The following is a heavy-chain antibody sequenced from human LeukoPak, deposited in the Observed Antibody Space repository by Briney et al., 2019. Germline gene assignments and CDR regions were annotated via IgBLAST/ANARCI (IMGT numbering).Heavy chain of an antibody. Sequence: PSETLSLTCTVSGGSISSGSYYWSWIRQPAGKGLEWIGRIYTSGSTNYNPSLKSRVTMSVDTSKNQFSLKLSSVTAADTAVYYCARDLDCSSTSCYRWFDPWGQGTLVTVSS. V-gene: IGHV4-61*02. CDR2: IYTSGST. J-gene: IGHJ5*02. D-gene: IGHD2-2*01. CDR3: ARDLDCSSTSCYRWFDP. CDR1: GGSISSGSYY.